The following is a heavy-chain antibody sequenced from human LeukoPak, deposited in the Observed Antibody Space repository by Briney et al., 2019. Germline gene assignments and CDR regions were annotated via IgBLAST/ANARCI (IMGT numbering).Heavy chain of an antibody. CDR3: ARNVDSGWYGCWFDP. CDR1: GGSISSYY. Sequence: SETLSLTCTVSGGSISSYYWSWIRQPPGKGLEWIGYIYYSGSTNYNPSLKGRVTISVDTSKNQFSLKLSSVTAADTAVYYCARNVDSGWYGCWFDPWGQGTLVTVSS. V-gene: IGHV4-59*08. D-gene: IGHD6-19*01. CDR2: IYYSGST. J-gene: IGHJ5*02.